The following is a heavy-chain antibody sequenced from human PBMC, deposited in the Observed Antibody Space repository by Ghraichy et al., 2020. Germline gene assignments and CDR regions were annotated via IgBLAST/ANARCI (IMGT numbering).Heavy chain of an antibody. CDR1: GFTFSTYA. CDR2: ISANDGST. V-gene: IGHV3-23*01. CDR3: AGGSTTHLYYMDV. J-gene: IGHJ6*03. D-gene: IGHD2-2*01. Sequence: GGSLRLSCAASGFTFSTYAMTWVRQAPGKGLEWVSGISANDGSTHYAASVKGRFTISRDNSKNTLYLQMNSLRVEDTAVYYCAGGSTTHLYYMDVWGKGTTVTVSS.